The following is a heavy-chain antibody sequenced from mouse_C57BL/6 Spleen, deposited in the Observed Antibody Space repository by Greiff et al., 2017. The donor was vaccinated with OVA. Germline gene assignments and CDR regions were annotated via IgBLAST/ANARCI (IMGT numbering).Heavy chain of an antibody. D-gene: IGHD2-4*01. Sequence: VQLQQPGAELVKPGASVKMSCKASGYTFTSYWITWVKQRPGQGLEWIGDIYPGSGSTNYNEKFKSKATLTVDTSSSTAYMQLSSLTSEDSAVYYCARDDYGAAWFAYWGQGTLVTVSA. CDR1: GYTFTSYW. J-gene: IGHJ3*01. V-gene: IGHV1-55*01. CDR3: ARDDYGAAWFAY. CDR2: IYPGSGST.